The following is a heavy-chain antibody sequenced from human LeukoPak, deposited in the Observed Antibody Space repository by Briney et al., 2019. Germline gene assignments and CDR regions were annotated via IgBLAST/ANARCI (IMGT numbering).Heavy chain of an antibody. Sequence: SETLSLTCAVYGGSFSGYYWSWIRQPPGKGLEWIGEINHSGSTNYNPSLKSRVTISVDTSKNQFSLKLSSVTAADTAVYYCARHMTTVANSLLDYWGQGTLVTVSS. V-gene: IGHV4-34*01. D-gene: IGHD4-23*01. J-gene: IGHJ4*02. CDR3: ARHMTTVANSLLDY. CDR1: GGSFSGYY. CDR2: INHSGST.